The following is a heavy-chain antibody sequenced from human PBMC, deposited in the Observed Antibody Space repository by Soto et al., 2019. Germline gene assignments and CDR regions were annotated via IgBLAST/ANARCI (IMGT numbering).Heavy chain of an antibody. CDR3: APRRELWFGELDPGGWFDP. Sequence: QITLKESGPTLVKPTQTLTLTCTFSGFSLSTSGVGVGWIRQPPGKALEWLALIYWDDDKRYSPSLKSRLTITKDTSKNQVVLTMTNMDPVDTATYYCAPRRELWFGELDPGGWFDPWGQGTLVTVSS. J-gene: IGHJ5*02. D-gene: IGHD3-10*01. V-gene: IGHV2-5*02. CDR1: GFSLSTSGVG. CDR2: IYWDDDK.